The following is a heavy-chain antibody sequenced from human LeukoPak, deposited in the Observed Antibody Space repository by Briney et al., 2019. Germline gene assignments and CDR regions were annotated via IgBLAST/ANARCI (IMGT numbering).Heavy chain of an antibody. CDR2: VNRDGSET. J-gene: IGHJ6*02. Sequence: PGGSLRLSCAASGFTLSNHWMTWVRQVPGRGPEWVANVNRDGSETYYLDSVKGRFTVSKDNAKNSLYVQMNSLRAEDTALYHCARNNGMDVWGQGTTVIVSS. V-gene: IGHV3-7*03. CDR3: ARNNGMDV. CDR1: GFTLSNHW.